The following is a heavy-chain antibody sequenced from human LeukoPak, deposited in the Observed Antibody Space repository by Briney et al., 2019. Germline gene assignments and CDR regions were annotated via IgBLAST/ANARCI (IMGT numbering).Heavy chain of an antibody. J-gene: IGHJ4*02. D-gene: IGHD3-9*01. CDR3: ARVRYYDILTGYYGDGYFDY. Sequence: SETLSLTCTVSGGSISSNRHYWGWIRQPPGKGLEWIGYIYYSRSNNYNPSLKSRVTISVDTSKNQFSLKLSSVTAADTAVYYCARVRYYDILTGYYGDGYFDYWGQGTLVTVSS. CDR1: GGSISSNRHY. CDR2: IYYSRSN. V-gene: IGHV4-61*05.